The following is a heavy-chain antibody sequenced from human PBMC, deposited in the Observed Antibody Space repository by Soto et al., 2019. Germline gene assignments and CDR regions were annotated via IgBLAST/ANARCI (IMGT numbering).Heavy chain of an antibody. V-gene: IGHV1-8*01. Sequence: ASVKVSCKASGYTFTSYDINWVRQATGQGLEWMGWMNPNSGNTGYAQKFQGRVTMTRNTSISTAYMEPSSLRSEDTAVYYCARKGVRGDYYDSSGYYSWFDPWGQGTLVTVSS. CDR2: MNPNSGNT. D-gene: IGHD3-22*01. J-gene: IGHJ5*02. CDR3: ARKGVRGDYYDSSGYYSWFDP. CDR1: GYTFTSYD.